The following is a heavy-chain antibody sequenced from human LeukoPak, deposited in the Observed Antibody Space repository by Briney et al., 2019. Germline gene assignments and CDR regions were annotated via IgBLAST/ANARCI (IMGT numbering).Heavy chain of an antibody. CDR3: ARDSDYDSSGALFDY. Sequence: GASVKVSCKASGYTFTIYGISWVRQAPGQGLEWMGWISAWNGYTNYAQKLQGRLTMTTDTSTSTAYMELRSLRSDDTAVYYCARDSDYDSSGALFDYWGQGTLVTVSS. D-gene: IGHD3-22*01. CDR2: ISAWNGYT. CDR1: GYTFTIYG. V-gene: IGHV1-18*01. J-gene: IGHJ4*02.